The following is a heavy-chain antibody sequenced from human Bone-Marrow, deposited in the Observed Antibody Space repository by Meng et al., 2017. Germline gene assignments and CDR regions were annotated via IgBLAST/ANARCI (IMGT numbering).Heavy chain of an antibody. Sequence: ASVKVSCKASGYTFTSYGISWVRQAPGQGLEWMGWISAYNGNTNYAQKLQGRVTMTTDTSTSTAYMVLRSLRSDDTAVYYCARDHRRGYYDSSGYFPYYWGQGTLVTVSS. D-gene: IGHD3-22*01. CDR1: GYTFTSYG. J-gene: IGHJ4*02. CDR3: ARDHRRGYYDSSGYFPYY. V-gene: IGHV1-18*01. CDR2: ISAYNGNT.